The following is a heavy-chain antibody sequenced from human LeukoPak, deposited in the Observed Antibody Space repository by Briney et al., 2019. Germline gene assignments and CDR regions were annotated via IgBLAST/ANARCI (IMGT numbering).Heavy chain of an antibody. J-gene: IGHJ3*02. D-gene: IGHD5-18*01. CDR2: IYYSGRT. CDR3: ARQGGVDTAMGPDAFDI. CDR1: GGSISSYY. V-gene: IGHV4-59*08. Sequence: SETLSLTCTVSGGSISSYYWSWIRQPPGKGLEWIGYIYYSGRTNYNPSLKSRVTISVDTSKNQFSLKLSSVTAADTAVYYCARQGGVDTAMGPDAFDIWGQGTMVTVSS.